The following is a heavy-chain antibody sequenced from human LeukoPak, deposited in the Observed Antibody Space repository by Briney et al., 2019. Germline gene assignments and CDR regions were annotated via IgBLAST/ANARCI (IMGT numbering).Heavy chain of an antibody. D-gene: IGHD6-19*01. CDR1: GFTFSSYG. Sequence: GGSLRLSCAASGFTFSSYGMHWVRQAPGKGLEWVAFIRYDGSNKYYADSVKGRFTISRDNSKNTLYLQMNSLRAEDTAVYYCARAEYSSGWYAVGYTNYWGQGTLVTVSS. CDR3: ARAEYSSGWYAVGYTNY. V-gene: IGHV3-30*02. CDR2: IRYDGSNK. J-gene: IGHJ4*02.